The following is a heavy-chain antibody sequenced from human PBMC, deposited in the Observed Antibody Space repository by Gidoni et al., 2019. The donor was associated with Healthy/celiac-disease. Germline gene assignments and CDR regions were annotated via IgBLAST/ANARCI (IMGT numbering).Heavy chain of an antibody. V-gene: IGHV3-21*01. D-gene: IGHD6-19*01. Sequence: EVQLVESGGGLVKPWGALRPFCAAAGFPFSSYSMNWVRQAPGKGLEWVSSISSSSSYIYYADSVKGRFTISRDNAKNSLYLQMNSLRAEDTAVYYCARPIAVAHFDYWGQGTLVTVSS. CDR3: ARPIAVAHFDY. J-gene: IGHJ4*02. CDR2: ISSSSSYI. CDR1: GFPFSSYS.